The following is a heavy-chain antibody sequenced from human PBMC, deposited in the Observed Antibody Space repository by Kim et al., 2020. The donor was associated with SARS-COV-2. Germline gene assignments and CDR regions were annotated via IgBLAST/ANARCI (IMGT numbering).Heavy chain of an antibody. Sequence: SVKVSCKASGGTFSSYAISWVRQAPGQGLEWMGRIIPILGIANYAQKFQGRVTITADKSTSTAYMELSSLRSEDTAVYYCAREIPITMIVVGHTYYYGMDVWGQGTTVTVSS. J-gene: IGHJ6*02. CDR3: AREIPITMIVVGHTYYYGMDV. D-gene: IGHD3-22*01. CDR2: IIPILGIA. CDR1: GGTFSSYA. V-gene: IGHV1-69*04.